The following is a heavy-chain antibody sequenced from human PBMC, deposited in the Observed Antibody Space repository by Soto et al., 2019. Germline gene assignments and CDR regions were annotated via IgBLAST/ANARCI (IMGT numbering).Heavy chain of an antibody. Sequence: SETLSLTCSVSGGSINSDDHYWTWIRQPPGKGLEWIGSIYYSGTTNYNPSLKSRITVSIDTSKNQFSLNLTSVTAADTALYYCARQMRGGYWFAPWGQGTPVTGSS. CDR1: GGSINSDDHY. CDR3: ARQMRGGYWFAP. J-gene: IGHJ5*02. CDR2: IYYSGTT. V-gene: IGHV4-30-4*01.